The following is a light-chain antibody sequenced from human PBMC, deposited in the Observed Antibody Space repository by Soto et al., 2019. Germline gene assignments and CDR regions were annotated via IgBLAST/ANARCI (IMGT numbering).Light chain of an antibody. J-gene: IGLJ1*01. CDR2: DVS. CDR3: SSYTTSNTRQVV. Sequence: QSALTQPASVSGSPGQSITISCTGTSSDVGGYNYVSWYQHHPGKDPKLMIYDVSNRPSGVSNRFSGSKSGNTASLTISGLQHEDEADYYCSSYTTSNTRQVVFGTGTKLTVL. V-gene: IGLV2-14*03. CDR1: SSDVGGYNY.